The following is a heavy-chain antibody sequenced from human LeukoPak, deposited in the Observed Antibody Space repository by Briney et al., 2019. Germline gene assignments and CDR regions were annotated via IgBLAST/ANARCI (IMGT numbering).Heavy chain of an antibody. CDR3: ARDQGGDYPQAFDI. Sequence: SETLSLTCSVSSGSISPDYWNWIRQPAGKGLEWIGRIDSSGNTHYNPSLKSRVTMSVDTSKKQFSLKLRSLTAADTAVYFCARDQGGDYPQAFDIWGQGTIVTVSS. D-gene: IGHD4-17*01. J-gene: IGHJ3*02. V-gene: IGHV4-4*07. CDR2: IDSSGNT. CDR1: SGSISPDY.